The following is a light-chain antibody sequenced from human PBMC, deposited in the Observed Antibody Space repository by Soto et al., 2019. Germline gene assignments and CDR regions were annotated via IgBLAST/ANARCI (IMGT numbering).Light chain of an antibody. CDR2: AAS. J-gene: IGKJ2*01. Sequence: AIQMTQSPSSLSASVGDRVTITCRASQGIRNDLGWYQQRPGKAPKLLIYAASILQSGVPSRFSGSGSGTDFTLTISSLQPDDFATYYCLQDYNHPYTFGQGTKLEIK. CDR3: LQDYNHPYT. V-gene: IGKV1-6*01. CDR1: QGIRND.